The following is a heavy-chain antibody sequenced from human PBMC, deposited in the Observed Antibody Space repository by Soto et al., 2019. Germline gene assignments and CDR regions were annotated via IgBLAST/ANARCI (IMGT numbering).Heavy chain of an antibody. CDR1: GFTFSSYW. J-gene: IGHJ4*02. D-gene: IGHD2-2*01. CDR2: IKQDGREK. CDR3: ARESLAPPLCYGKNNDY. V-gene: IGHV3-7*01. Sequence: EVQLVESGGGLVQPGGSLRLSCAASGFTFSSYWMSWVRQAPGKGLEWVANIKQDGREKYYVDSVKGRVTISRDNAKNSLYLQMNSLRAEDTAVYYCARESLAPPLCYGKNNDYWGQGTLVTVSS.